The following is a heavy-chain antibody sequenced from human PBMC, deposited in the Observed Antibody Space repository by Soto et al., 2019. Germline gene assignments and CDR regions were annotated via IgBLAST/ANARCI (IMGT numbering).Heavy chain of an antibody. D-gene: IGHD3-3*01. J-gene: IGHJ6*01. V-gene: IGHV1-69*12. Sequence: QVQLVQSGAGVQKPGSSVKVSCKASGGTFSSYAISWVRQAPGQGLEWMGGIIPIFGTANYAQKFQGRVTITADESTSTAYMELSSLRAEDTAVYYCATPNRDFLGGYRYYGMDVWGHGTTVTVSS. CDR2: IIPIFGTA. CDR1: GGTFSSYA. CDR3: ATPNRDFLGGYRYYGMDV.